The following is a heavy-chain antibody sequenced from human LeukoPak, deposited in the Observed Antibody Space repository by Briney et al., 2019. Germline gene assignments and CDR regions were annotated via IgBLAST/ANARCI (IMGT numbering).Heavy chain of an antibody. CDR1: GFTFSSYA. V-gene: IGHV3-30-3*01. J-gene: IGHJ5*02. CDR3: AREGLSGENVDP. Sequence: PGGSLRLSCAASGFTFSSYAMHWVRQAPGKGLEWVAVISYDGSNKYYADSVKGRFTISRDNSKNTLYLQMNSLRAEDTAVYYCAREGLSGENVDPWGQGTLVTVSS. D-gene: IGHD7-27*01. CDR2: ISYDGSNK.